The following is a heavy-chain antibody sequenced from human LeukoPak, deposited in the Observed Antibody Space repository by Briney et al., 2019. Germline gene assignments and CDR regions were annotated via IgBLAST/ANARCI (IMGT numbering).Heavy chain of an antibody. D-gene: IGHD4-17*01. Sequence: SVKVSCKAYGGTFSSYAISWVRQAPGQGLERMGRIIPIFGTANYAQKFQGRVTITTDESTSTAYMELSSLRSEDTAVYYCAKGDYSNSYNYWGQGTLVTVSS. CDR3: AKGDYSNSYNY. CDR2: IIPIFGTA. CDR1: GGTFSSYA. V-gene: IGHV1-69*05. J-gene: IGHJ4*02.